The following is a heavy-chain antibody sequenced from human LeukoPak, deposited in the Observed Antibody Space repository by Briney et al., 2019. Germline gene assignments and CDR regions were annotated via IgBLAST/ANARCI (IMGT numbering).Heavy chain of an antibody. D-gene: IGHD2-2*02. CDR2: INIDGSST. CDR3: ARPYCSSASCYTPPLDY. Sequence: GGSLRLSCAASGFTFSNYWIHWVRQAPGKGLVWGSRINIDGSSTTYADSVRGRFTISRANAKNTVYLQMNSLRAEATAVYYCARPYCSSASCYTPPLDYWGQGTPVTVSS. J-gene: IGHJ4*02. CDR1: GFTFSNYW. V-gene: IGHV3-74*01.